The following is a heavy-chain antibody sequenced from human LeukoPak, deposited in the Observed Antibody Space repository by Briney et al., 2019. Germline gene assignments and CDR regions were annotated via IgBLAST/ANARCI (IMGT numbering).Heavy chain of an antibody. D-gene: IGHD2-2*01. Sequence: GGSLRLSCAASGFTFSSYAMSWVRQAPGKGLEWVSAISGSGSSTYYADSVKGRFTISRDNSKNTLYLQMDSLRAEDTAVYYCAKGILGYCNSINCYPFDYWGQGTLVTVSS. J-gene: IGHJ4*02. CDR1: GFTFSSYA. CDR3: AKGILGYCNSINCYPFDY. V-gene: IGHV3-23*01. CDR2: ISGSGSST.